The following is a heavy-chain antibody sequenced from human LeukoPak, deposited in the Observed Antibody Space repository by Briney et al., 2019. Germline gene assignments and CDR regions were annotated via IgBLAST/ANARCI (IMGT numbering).Heavy chain of an antibody. CDR3: ARDFLPTDSNYGYSFDY. V-gene: IGHV1-2*02. D-gene: IGHD4-11*01. CDR2: INPNSGGT. J-gene: IGHJ4*02. Sequence: GASVKVSCKASGYTFTGYYMHWVRQAPGQGLEWMGWINPNSGGTNYAQKLQGRVTMTTDTSTSTAYMELRSLRSDDTAVYYCARDFLPTDSNYGYSFDYWGQGTLVTVSS. CDR1: GYTFTGYY.